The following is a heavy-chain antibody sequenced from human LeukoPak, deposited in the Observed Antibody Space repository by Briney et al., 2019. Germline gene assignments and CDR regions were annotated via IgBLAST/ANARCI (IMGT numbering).Heavy chain of an antibody. V-gene: IGHV3-48*04. D-gene: IGHD2-21*02. CDR2: ISSGSSTI. Sequence: PGGSLRLSCAASGFTFSSYSMNWVRQAPGKGLQWVSYISSGSSTIYYADSVKGRFTMSRDNAKNSLYLQLNSLRAEDTAVYYCARARQPYFGGDCYRGDWLDPWGQGTLVTVSS. J-gene: IGHJ5*02. CDR3: ARARQPYFGGDCYRGDWLDP. CDR1: GFTFSSYS.